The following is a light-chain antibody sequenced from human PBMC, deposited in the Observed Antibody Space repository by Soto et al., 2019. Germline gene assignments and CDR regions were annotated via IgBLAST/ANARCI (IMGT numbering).Light chain of an antibody. CDR3: QQRSSWPFT. V-gene: IGKV3-11*01. J-gene: IGKJ5*01. CDR2: DAS. CDR1: QSVSTY. Sequence: EIVLTQSPATLSLSPGERVTLSCRASQSVSTYLAWYQQKPDQAPRLLIYDASNRATGIPARFSGSGSGTDFTLTISSLEPEDFAVYYCQQRSSWPFTFGQGTRLEIK.